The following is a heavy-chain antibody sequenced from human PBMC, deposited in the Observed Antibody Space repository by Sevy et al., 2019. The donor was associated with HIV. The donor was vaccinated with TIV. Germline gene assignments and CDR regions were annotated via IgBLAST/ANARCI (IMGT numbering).Heavy chain of an antibody. CDR2: ISSSSSTI. J-gene: IGHJ4*02. Sequence: GESLKISCAASGFTFSSYSMNWVRQAPGKGLEWVSYISSSSSTIYYADSVKGRFTISRDNAKNSLYLQMNSLRDEDTAVYYCARDRRPHGGQIDYWGQGTLVTVSS. CDR3: ARDRRPHGGQIDY. V-gene: IGHV3-48*02. D-gene: IGHD3-10*01. CDR1: GFTFSSYS.